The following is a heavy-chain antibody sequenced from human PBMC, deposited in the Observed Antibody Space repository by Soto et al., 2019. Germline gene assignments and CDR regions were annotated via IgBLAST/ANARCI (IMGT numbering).Heavy chain of an antibody. D-gene: IGHD3-22*01. CDR1: GFTFSSYA. V-gene: IGHV3-23*01. J-gene: IGHJ4*02. Sequence: GGSLRLSCAASGFTFSSYAMSWVRQAPGKGLEWVSAISGSGGSTYYADSVKGRFTISRDNSKNTLYLQMNSLRAEDTAVYYCAKGPPYYYDSSGYYYFDYRGQGTLVTVSS. CDR2: ISGSGGST. CDR3: AKGPPYYYDSSGYYYFDY.